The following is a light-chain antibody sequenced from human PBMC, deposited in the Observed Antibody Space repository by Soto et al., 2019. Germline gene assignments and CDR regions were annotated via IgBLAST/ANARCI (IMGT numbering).Light chain of an antibody. CDR2: DAS. CDR3: QQYDNLPLT. Sequence: DIQMTQSPSSLSASVGDRVTITCEASQDISNYLNWYQQKPGKAPKLLIYDASNLETGVPSRLSGIGSGTDFTFTISSLQPEDIATYDCQQYDNLPLTFGGGTKVDIK. CDR1: QDISNY. V-gene: IGKV1-33*01. J-gene: IGKJ4*01.